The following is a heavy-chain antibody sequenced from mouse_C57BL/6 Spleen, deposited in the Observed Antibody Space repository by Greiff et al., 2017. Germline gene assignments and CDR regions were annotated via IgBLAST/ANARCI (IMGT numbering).Heavy chain of an antibody. CDR3: ARESQARSYYYGH. Sequence: EVQRVESGGGLVKPGGSLKLSCAASGFTFSDYGMHWVRQAPEKGLEWVAYISSGSSTIYYADTVKGRFTISRDNAKNTLFLQMTSLRSEDTAMYYCARESQARSYYYGHWGQGTTLTVSS. J-gene: IGHJ2*01. D-gene: IGHD1-1*01. V-gene: IGHV5-17*01. CDR2: ISSGSSTI. CDR1: GFTFSDYG.